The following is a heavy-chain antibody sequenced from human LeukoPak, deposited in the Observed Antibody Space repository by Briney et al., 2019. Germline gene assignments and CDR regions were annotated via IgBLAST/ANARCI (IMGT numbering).Heavy chain of an antibody. J-gene: IGHJ5*02. CDR3: ARRYRSGGSCYSDNWFDP. CDR1: GGSISSGGYY. Sequence: SETLSLTCTVSGGSISSGGYYWSWIRQHPGKGLEWIGYIYYSGSTYYNPSLKSRVTISVDTSKNQFSLKLSPVTAADTAVYYCARRYRSGGSCYSDNWFDPWGQGTLVTVSS. V-gene: IGHV4-31*03. CDR2: IYYSGST. D-gene: IGHD2-15*01.